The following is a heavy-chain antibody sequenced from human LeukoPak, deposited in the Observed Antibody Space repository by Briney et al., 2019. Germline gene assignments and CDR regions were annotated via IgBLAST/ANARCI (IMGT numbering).Heavy chain of an antibody. Sequence: SVKVSCKASGGTFSSYAISWVRQAPGQGLEWMGGIIPIFGTANYAQKFQGRVTITADESTSTAYMELSSLRSDDTAVYYCARGRPYYDYVWGSYRDFDYWGQGTLVTVSS. V-gene: IGHV1-69*13. D-gene: IGHD3-16*02. CDR2: IIPIFGTA. CDR3: ARGRPYYDYVWGSYRDFDY. J-gene: IGHJ4*02. CDR1: GGTFSSYA.